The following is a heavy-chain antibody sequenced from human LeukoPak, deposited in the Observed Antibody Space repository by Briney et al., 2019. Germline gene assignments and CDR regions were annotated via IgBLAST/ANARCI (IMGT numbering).Heavy chain of an antibody. V-gene: IGHV4-59*01. CDR2: IYSSGST. Sequence: SETLSLTCNVSGGSIRGYYWSWIRQPPGKGLEWIGYIYSSGSTNYNPSLKSRVTMSVDTSKNQFSLKVNSVTAADTAVYFCARRAYSAAYWKHFDYWGQGTLVTVSS. CDR3: ARRAYSAAYWKHFDY. D-gene: IGHD1-1*01. J-gene: IGHJ4*02. CDR1: GGSIRGYY.